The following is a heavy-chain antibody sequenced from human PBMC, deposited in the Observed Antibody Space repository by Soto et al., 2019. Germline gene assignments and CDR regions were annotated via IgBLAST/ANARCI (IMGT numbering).Heavy chain of an antibody. V-gene: IGHV4-31*11. J-gene: IGHJ4*02. Sequence: SGTLSLTCAVSGCSISSGGFYWSWNRQHPGKDREWIGYIYYTGSTYYNPSLKSRITIFVDTSKNHFSLKLNSVSAADTAVYYCARDSGSLEVDSRGQGTLVTVSS. CDR3: ARDSGSLEVDS. D-gene: IGHD1-26*01. CDR2: IYYTGST. CDR1: GCSISSGGFY.